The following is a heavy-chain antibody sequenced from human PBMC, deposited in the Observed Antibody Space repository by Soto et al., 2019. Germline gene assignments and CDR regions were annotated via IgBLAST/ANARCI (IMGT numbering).Heavy chain of an antibody. CDR3: ARERYQVISDGMDV. D-gene: IGHD2-2*01. J-gene: IGHJ6*02. Sequence: ASVKVSCKXSGYTFTGYYVHWVREAPGQGLEWMGWINPETGGTSYAQKFQGRVTSSRDTSINTAYLELSRLRFDDAAVYFCARERYQVISDGMDVWGQGTTVTVSS. CDR2: INPETGGT. V-gene: IGHV1-2*02. CDR1: GYTFTGYY.